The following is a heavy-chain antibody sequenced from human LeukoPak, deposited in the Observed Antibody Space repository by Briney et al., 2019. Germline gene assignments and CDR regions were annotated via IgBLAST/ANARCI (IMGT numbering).Heavy chain of an antibody. J-gene: IGHJ4*02. CDR3: ARPRVTTAIYLFDY. V-gene: IGHV4-39*01. CDR2: ISYSGST. D-gene: IGHD2-21*02. Sequence: SVTLSLTCTVSGGSISSSSYYWGWIRQPPGKGLEWIGSISYSGSTYYNPSLKSRVTISVDTSKNQFSLQLSSVTTADTAVYYCARPRVTTAIYLFDYWGQGTLVTVSS. CDR1: GGSISSSSYY.